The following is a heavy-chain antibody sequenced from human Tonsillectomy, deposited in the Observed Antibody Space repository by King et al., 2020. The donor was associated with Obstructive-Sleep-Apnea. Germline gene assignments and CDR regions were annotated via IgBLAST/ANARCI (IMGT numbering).Heavy chain of an antibody. Sequence: VQLVQSGAEVKKPGASVKVSCKASGYTFTDYYMHWGRQAPGQGLEWMGWVNPNSGGINYAQKFQGRVTMTRDMTISTAYMDLSRLSSDDTAGYDCARENTRTSGWSGGSDGNDSWGQGPLITVSS. CDR3: ARENTRTSGWSGGSDGNDS. CDR1: GYTFTDYY. J-gene: IGHJ4*02. CDR2: VNPNSGGI. V-gene: IGHV1-2*02. D-gene: IGHD6-19*01.